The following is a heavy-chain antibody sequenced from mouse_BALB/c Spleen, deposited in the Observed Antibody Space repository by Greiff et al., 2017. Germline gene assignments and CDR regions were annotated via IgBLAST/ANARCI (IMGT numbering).Heavy chain of an antibody. CDR2: IYWDDDK. V-gene: IGHV8-12*01. J-gene: IGHJ3*01. CDR1: GFSLSTSGMG. Sequence: QVTLKESGPGILQPSQTLSLTCSFSGFSLSTSGMGVSWIRQPSGKGLEWLAHIYWDDDKRYNPSLKSRLTISKDTSRNQVFLKITSVDTADTATYYCARSEGYYYGSSYAYWGQGTLVTVSA. D-gene: IGHD1-1*01. CDR3: ARSEGYYYGSSYAY.